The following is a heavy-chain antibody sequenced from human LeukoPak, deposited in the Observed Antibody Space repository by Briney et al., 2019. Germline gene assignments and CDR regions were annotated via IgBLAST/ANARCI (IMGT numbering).Heavy chain of an antibody. CDR3: ARDSVGATGDY. Sequence: GGSLRLSCAASGFTFSSYSMNWVRQAPGKGLEWVSSISSSSSYIYYADSVKGRFTISGDNAKNSLYLQMNSLRAEDTAVYYCARDSVGATGDYWGQGTLVTVSS. V-gene: IGHV3-21*01. D-gene: IGHD1-26*01. CDR1: GFTFSSYS. J-gene: IGHJ4*02. CDR2: ISSSSSYI.